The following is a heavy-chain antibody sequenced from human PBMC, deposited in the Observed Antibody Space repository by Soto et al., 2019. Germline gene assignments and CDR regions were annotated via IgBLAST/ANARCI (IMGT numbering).Heavy chain of an antibody. D-gene: IGHD3-10*01. CDR2: INDSGNI. Sequence: QVQLQQWGAGLLKPSETLSLTCAVYGGSFSGYQWSWIRQTPGKGLEWIGEINDSGNINYNPSLKSRVTMLVDTAKNQISLKLSSVTAADTAVYYCARGLIVWFGELSRRGGYYYYMDVWGKGTTVTVSS. V-gene: IGHV4-34*01. CDR1: GGSFSGYQ. J-gene: IGHJ6*03. CDR3: ARGLIVWFGELSRRGGYYYYMDV.